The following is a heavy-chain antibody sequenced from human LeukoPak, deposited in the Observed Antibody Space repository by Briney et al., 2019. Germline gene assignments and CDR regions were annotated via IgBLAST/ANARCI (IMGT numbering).Heavy chain of an antibody. D-gene: IGHD1-7*01. Sequence: GESLKISCKGSGYSFTSYWIGWVRQLPGKGLECMGIIYPGDSDTSYSPSFQGQVTISADKSISTAYLQWSSLKASDTAMYYCARHSVENWNSDYYYYMDVWGKGTTVTVSS. CDR1: GYSFTSYW. CDR2: IYPGDSDT. J-gene: IGHJ6*03. CDR3: ARHSVENWNSDYYYYMDV. V-gene: IGHV5-51*01.